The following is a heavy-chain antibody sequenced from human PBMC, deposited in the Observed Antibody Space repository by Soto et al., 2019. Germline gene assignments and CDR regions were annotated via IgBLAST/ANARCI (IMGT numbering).Heavy chain of an antibody. D-gene: IGHD6-19*01. V-gene: IGHV1-2*04. CDR3: ARGGPRGSGFSFPPSDLTPPLWIWFGP. Sequence: ASVKVSCKASGYTFTGYYMHWVRQAPGQGLEWMGWINPNSGGTNYAQKFQGWVTMTRDTSISTAYMELSRLRSDDTAVYYCARGGPRGSGFSFPPSDLTPPLWIWFGPWGQGTLVTVSS. CDR1: GYTFTGYY. J-gene: IGHJ5*02. CDR2: INPNSGGT.